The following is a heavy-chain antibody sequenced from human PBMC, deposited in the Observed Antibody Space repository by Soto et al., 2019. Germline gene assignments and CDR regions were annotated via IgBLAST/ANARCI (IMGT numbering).Heavy chain of an antibody. CDR2: HHSDST. D-gene: IGHD3-16*01. J-gene: IGHJ4*02. CDR1: GGSMRGQH. Sequence: QVQLQESGPGLVKPSETLSLTCPVSGGSMRGQHWSWIRQPPGKGLEWIGHHSDSTNYNPSLKSRITISTDTSKNQFSLKLSSVTAADTAVYYCATYTVGEGGRGYWGQGTLVTVSS. CDR3: ATYTVGEGGRGY. V-gene: IGHV4-4*09.